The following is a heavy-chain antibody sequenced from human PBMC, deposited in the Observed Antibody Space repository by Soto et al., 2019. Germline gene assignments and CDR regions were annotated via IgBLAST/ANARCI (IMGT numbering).Heavy chain of an antibody. CDR3: AKDSNENYYNWFDP. CDR2: ISGSGAGT. Sequence: EVQLLESGGGLVQPGGSLRLSCAASGFTFSSYAMNWVRQAPGKGLEWVSSISGSGAGTHYADSVKGRFTISRDNAENTLYLKMNSLRAEDTALYYCAKDSNENYYNWFDPWGQGTLVTVSS. J-gene: IGHJ5*02. CDR1: GFTFSSYA. V-gene: IGHV3-23*01. D-gene: IGHD1-7*01.